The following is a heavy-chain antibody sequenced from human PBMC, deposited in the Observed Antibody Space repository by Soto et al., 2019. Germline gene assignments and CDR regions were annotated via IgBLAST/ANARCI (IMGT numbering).Heavy chain of an antibody. J-gene: IGHJ5*02. D-gene: IGHD1-7*01. CDR2: FDPDGGET. CDR1: GYTFTEVS. Sequence: GASVKVSWKVSGYTFTEVSIHWVRQAPGKGLEWMGGFDPDGGETVYAQKLQGRVRMTEDTSTETAYMAVSSLRPEDTAVYYCASFNWNYKTGWLHPWCQATLVTVSS. CDR3: ASFNWNYKTGWLHP. V-gene: IGHV1-24*01.